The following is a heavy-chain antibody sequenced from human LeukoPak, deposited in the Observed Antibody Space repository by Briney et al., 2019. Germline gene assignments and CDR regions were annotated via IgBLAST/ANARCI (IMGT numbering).Heavy chain of an antibody. CDR2: ISAYNGHT. D-gene: IGHD5-18*01. Sequence: ASVKVSCKASGYTFTSYGLTWVRQAPGQGLEWMGWISAYNGHTKYPQKLQDRVTMTTDTSTSTAYMELRSLRSDDTAVYYCARDGQLWFSGYYEDNWFDPWGQGTLVTVSS. CDR3: ARDGQLWFSGYYEDNWFDP. J-gene: IGHJ5*02. CDR1: GYTFTSYG. V-gene: IGHV1-18*01.